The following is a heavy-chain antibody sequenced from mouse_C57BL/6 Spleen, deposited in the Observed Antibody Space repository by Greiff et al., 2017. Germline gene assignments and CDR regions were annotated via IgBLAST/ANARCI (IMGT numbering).Heavy chain of an antibody. J-gene: IGHJ4*01. V-gene: IGHV2-2*01. D-gene: IGHD2-3*01. Sequence: QVQLKQSGPGLVQPSQSLSITCTVSGFSLTSYGVHWVRQSPGKGLEWLGVIWSGGSTDYNAAFISRLSISKDNSKSQVFFKMNSLQADDTAIYYCARNLMTGYYPYAMDYWGQGTSVTVSS. CDR3: ARNLMTGYYPYAMDY. CDR1: GFSLTSYG. CDR2: IWSGGST.